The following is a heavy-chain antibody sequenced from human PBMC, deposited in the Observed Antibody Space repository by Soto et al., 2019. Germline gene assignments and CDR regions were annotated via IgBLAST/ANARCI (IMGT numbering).Heavy chain of an antibody. V-gene: IGHV3-33*01. J-gene: IGHJ4*02. CDR2: IWYDGSNK. D-gene: IGHD3-3*01. CDR3: ARDTGYYDFWSGPIPPTFIDY. Sequence: PGGSLRLSCAASGFTFSSYGMHWVRQAPGKGLEWVAVIWYDGSNKYYADSVKGRFTISRDNSKNTLYLQMNSLRAEDTAVYYCARDTGYYDFWSGPIPPTFIDYWGQGTLVTVSS. CDR1: GFTFSSYG.